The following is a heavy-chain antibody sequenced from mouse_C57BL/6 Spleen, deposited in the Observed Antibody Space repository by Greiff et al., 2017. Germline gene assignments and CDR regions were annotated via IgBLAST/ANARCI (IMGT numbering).Heavy chain of an antibody. V-gene: IGHV1-4*01. CDR2: INPSSGYT. Sequence: VKLLESGAELARPGASVKLSCTASGFTFTSYTMPWVNQTPGQGLEWIGYINPSSGYTNYNQKFKGKATLSADKASSTSYMQLSRLTSEDSAVYYCARCYNNNLDYFDYWGQGTTVTVSS. CDR1: GFTFTSYT. D-gene: IGHD2-5*01. J-gene: IGHJ2*01. CDR3: ARCYNNNLDYFDY.